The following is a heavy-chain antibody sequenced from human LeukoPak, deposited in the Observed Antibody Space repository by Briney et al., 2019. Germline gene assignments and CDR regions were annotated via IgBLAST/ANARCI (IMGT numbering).Heavy chain of an antibody. CDR1: GYSFSDHY. CDR3: ARPLGSLKEYWWFDP. CDR2: ITPKSGGT. V-gene: IGHV1-2*02. J-gene: IGHJ5*02. D-gene: IGHD2/OR15-2a*01. Sequence: ASVRVSCTASGYSFSDHYIHWLRQAPGQGLEWMGWITPKSGGTKYAQNFQGRVTMARDTPSTTVYMELTRLRSDDTAVYYCARPLGSLKEYWWFDPWGQGTLVTVSS.